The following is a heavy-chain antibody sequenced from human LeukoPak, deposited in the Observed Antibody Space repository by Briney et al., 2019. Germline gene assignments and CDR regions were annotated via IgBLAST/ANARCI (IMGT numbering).Heavy chain of an antibody. V-gene: IGHV3-30-3*01. J-gene: IGHJ3*01. Sequence: GGSLRLSCAASGFTFSSYAMHWVRQAPGKGLEWVAVISYDGSNKYYADSVKGRFTISRDNSKNTLYLQMNRLRAEDTAVDYCARVPTVTTHPLHFDDWGQGTMVTVSS. CDR1: GFTFSSYA. D-gene: IGHD4-11*01. CDR2: ISYDGSNK. CDR3: ARVPTVTTHPLHFDD.